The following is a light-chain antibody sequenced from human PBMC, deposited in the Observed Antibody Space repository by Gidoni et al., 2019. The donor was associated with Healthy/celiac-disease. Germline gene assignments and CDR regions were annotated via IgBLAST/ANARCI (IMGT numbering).Light chain of an antibody. Sequence: IVMTQSPATLSVSPGARATLSCRASQSVSRNLAWYQQHPGQAPRLLIDGASTRATGIPDRFSGSGSGTEFTLTISSLQSEEFAVYYCQQYNNWPPRVTFXPXTKVDIK. CDR2: GAS. CDR1: QSVSRN. CDR3: QQYNNWPPRVT. J-gene: IGKJ3*01. V-gene: IGKV3-15*01.